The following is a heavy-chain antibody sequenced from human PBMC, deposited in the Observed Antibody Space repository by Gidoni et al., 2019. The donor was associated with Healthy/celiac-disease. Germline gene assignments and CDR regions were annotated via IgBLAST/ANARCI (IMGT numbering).Heavy chain of an antibody. V-gene: IGHV4-31*03. CDR3: ARGYSSSWYGNYFDY. CDR1: GGSIISGGYH. CDR2: IYYSGST. J-gene: IGHJ4*02. D-gene: IGHD6-13*01. Sequence: QVQLQASGPGLVKPSQTLSLTCTVSGGSIISGGYHWSWIRQHPGKGLEWIGYIYYSGSTYYNPSLKSRVTISVETAKNQFSLKLSSVTAADTAVYYCARGYSSSWYGNYFDYWGQGTLVTVSS.